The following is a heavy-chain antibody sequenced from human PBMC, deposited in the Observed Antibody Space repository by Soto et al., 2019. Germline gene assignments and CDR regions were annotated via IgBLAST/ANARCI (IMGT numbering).Heavy chain of an antibody. D-gene: IGHD3-3*01. CDR2: IYYSGST. V-gene: IGHV4-59*01. CDR1: GGSISSYY. J-gene: IGHJ5*02. CDR3: ARDKRFLEWNYNWFDP. Sequence: PSETLSLTCTVSGGSISSYYWSWIRQPPGKGLEWIGYIYYSGSTNYNPSPKSRVTISVDTSKNQFSLKLSSVTAADTAVYYCARDKRFLEWNYNWFDPWGQGTLVTVSS.